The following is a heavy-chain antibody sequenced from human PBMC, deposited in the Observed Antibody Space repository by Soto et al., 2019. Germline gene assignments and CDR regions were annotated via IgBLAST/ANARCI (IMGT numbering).Heavy chain of an antibody. J-gene: IGHJ4*02. Sequence: SETLSLTCTVSGGSISSGGYYWSWIRQHPGKGLEWIGYIFYSGTTYYNPSLKSRVTISVDTSKNQFSLKLSSVTAADTAVYYCARAPRGNYGYPSYFDYWGQGTLVTVSS. D-gene: IGHD3-10*01. CDR2: IFYSGTT. CDR3: ARAPRGNYGYPSYFDY. V-gene: IGHV4-31*03. CDR1: GGSISSGGYY.